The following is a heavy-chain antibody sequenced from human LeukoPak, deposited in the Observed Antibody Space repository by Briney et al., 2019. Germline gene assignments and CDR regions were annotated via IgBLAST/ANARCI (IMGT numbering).Heavy chain of an antibody. CDR1: GGSISSNTYY. Sequence: SETLSLTCAVSGGSISSNTYYWAWIRQPPGKGLEWIGSIYYSGTTYYNPSLRSRVTISVDTSKNQFSLKLSSVTAADTALYYCARDSSRGYSYGPVDYWGQGTLVTVSS. D-gene: IGHD5-18*01. CDR2: IYYSGTT. V-gene: IGHV4-39*02. CDR3: ARDSSRGYSYGPVDY. J-gene: IGHJ4*02.